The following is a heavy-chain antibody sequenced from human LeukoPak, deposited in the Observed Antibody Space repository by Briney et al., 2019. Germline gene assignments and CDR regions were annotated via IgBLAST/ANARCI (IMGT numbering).Heavy chain of an antibody. J-gene: IGHJ4*02. Sequence: SVKVSCKASGGTFSSYAISWVRQAPGQGLEWMGGIIPIFGTANYAQKFQGRVTITADESTSTAYMELSSLRSEDTAVYYYARRAMYYDYVWGSYRLYYFDYWGQGTLVTVSS. CDR2: IIPIFGTA. D-gene: IGHD3-16*02. V-gene: IGHV1-69*13. CDR1: GGTFSSYA. CDR3: ARRAMYYDYVWGSYRLYYFDY.